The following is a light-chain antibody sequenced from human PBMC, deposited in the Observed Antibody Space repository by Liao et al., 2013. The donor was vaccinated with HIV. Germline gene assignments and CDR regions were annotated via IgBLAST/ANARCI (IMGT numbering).Light chain of an antibody. V-gene: IGLV3-1*01. CDR3: QAWDSSADVV. CDR1: RLTEKY. Sequence: SYELTQPPSVSVSPGQTANITCSGDRLTEKYVYWYQQKPGQSPVLVIYQDTRRPSGIPERFSGSNSGNTATLSISATQPMDEADYFCQAWDSSADVVFGGGTRLTVL. CDR2: QDT. J-gene: IGLJ2*01.